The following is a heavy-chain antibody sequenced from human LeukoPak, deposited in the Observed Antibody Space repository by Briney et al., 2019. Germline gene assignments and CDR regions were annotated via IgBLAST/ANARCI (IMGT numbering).Heavy chain of an antibody. D-gene: IGHD2-2*01. J-gene: IGHJ6*03. Sequence: GESLKISCKGSGYSFTSYWIGWVRQMPGKGLEWMGIIYPADSETRYSPSFQCQVTISADKSISTAYLQSSSLKASDAAIYYCARHNMGYCSSTTCYHMDVWGEGTTVTISS. V-gene: IGHV5-51*01. CDR2: IYPADSET. CDR1: GYSFTSYW. CDR3: ARHNMGYCSSTTCYHMDV.